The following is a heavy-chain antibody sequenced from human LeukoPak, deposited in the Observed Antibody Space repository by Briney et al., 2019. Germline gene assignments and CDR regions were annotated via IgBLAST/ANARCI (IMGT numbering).Heavy chain of an antibody. D-gene: IGHD6-13*01. J-gene: IGHJ6*04. CDR1: GFTVSSNY. CDR3: ARGQAAAGYDYYYYYGMDV. Sequence: GGSLRLSCAASGFTVSSNYMSRVRQAPGKGLEWVSVIYSGGSTYYADSVKGRFTISRDNSKNTLYLQMNSLRAEDTAVYYCARGQAAAGYDYYYYYGMDVWGKGTTVTVSS. CDR2: IYSGGST. V-gene: IGHV3-53*01.